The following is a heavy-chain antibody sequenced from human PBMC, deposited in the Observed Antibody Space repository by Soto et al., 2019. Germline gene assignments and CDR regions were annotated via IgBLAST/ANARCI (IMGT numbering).Heavy chain of an antibody. CDR3: ARETNERSYVDY. CDR2: LRPRTGNT. V-gene: IGHV1-46*01. Sequence: ASVKVSCKASGYTFTNYYIHWLRQAPGQGLEWLGILRPRTGNTGYAQRFQGRVTMTRDTSTGTVYMELTSLKSDDTAVYYCARETNERSYVDYWGQGTQVNVS. J-gene: IGHJ4*02. CDR1: GYTFTNYY.